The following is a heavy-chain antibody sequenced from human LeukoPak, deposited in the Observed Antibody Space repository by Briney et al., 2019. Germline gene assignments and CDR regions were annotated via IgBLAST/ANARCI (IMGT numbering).Heavy chain of an antibody. J-gene: IGHJ4*02. CDR1: GFTFDDYA. CDR3: AKGACRSTSCYTDY. D-gene: IGHD2-2*01. Sequence: GRSLRLSCAASGFTFDDYAMHWVRQAPGKGLEWVSGISWNSGSIGYADSVKGRFTISKNNAKNSLYLQMNSLRAEDTALYYCAKGACRSTSCYTDYWGQGTLVTVSP. CDR2: ISWNSGSI. V-gene: IGHV3-9*01.